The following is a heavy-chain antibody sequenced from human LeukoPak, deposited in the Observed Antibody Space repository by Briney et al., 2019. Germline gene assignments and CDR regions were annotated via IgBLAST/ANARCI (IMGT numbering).Heavy chain of an antibody. V-gene: IGHV3-53*01. J-gene: IGHJ4*02. Sequence: GGSLRLSCAASGFTFGTYAMSWVRQAPGKGLEWVSVIYSDGNTFYADSVKGRFTSSRDSSMNTLYLQMNSLRAEDTAMYYCARAPKGCTTTTCYAGGVDSWGQGTLVTVSS. CDR2: IYSDGNT. CDR3: ARAPKGCTTTTCYAGGVDS. CDR1: GFTFGTYA. D-gene: IGHD2-2*01.